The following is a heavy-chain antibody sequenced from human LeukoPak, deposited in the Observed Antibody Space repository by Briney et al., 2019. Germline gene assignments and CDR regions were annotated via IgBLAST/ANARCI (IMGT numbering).Heavy chain of an antibody. J-gene: IGHJ4*02. D-gene: IGHD3-10*01. CDR2: IDPSDSYT. CDR1: GYSFTSYW. CDR3: ARRGKNYYGSGTYY. Sequence: GESLKISCKGSGYSFTSYWISWVRRMPGKGLEWMGRIDPSDSYTNYSPSFQGHVAISADKSISTAYLQWSSLKASDTAMYYCARRGKNYYGSGTYYWGQGTLVTVSS. V-gene: IGHV5-10-1*01.